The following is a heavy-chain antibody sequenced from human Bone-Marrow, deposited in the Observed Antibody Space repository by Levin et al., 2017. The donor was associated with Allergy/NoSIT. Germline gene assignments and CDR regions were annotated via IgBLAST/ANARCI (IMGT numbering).Heavy chain of an antibody. CDR2: IYYSGST. J-gene: IGHJ6*03. CDR1: GGSVSSGSYY. CDR3: ARVFVVVPAAKQVVDYYMDV. D-gene: IGHD2-2*01. Sequence: SSETLSLTCTVSGGSVSSGSYYWSWIRQPPGKGLEWIGYIYYSGSTNYNPSLKSRVTISVDTSKNQFSLKLSSVTAADTAVYYCARVFVVVPAAKQVVDYYMDVWGKGTTVTVSS. V-gene: IGHV4-61*01.